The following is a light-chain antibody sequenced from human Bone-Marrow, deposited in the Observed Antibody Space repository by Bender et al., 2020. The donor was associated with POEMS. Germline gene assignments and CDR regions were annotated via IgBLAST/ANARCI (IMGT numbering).Light chain of an antibody. CDR2: EVS. V-gene: IGLV2-14*01. CDR1: SSDVGGYNY. Sequence: QSALTQPASVSGSPGQSITISCTGASSDVGGYNYVSWYQHHPGKAPKLLIHEVSNRPSGVSIRFSASKSGNTASLTISGLQTEDEADYYCSSYAGRSNFEIFGGGTKLTVL. J-gene: IGLJ2*01. CDR3: SSYAGRSNFEI.